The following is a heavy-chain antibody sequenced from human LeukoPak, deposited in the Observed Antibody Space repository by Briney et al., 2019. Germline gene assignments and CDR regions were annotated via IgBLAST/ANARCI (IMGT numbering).Heavy chain of an antibody. D-gene: IGHD2-21*01. Sequence: GGSLRLSCETVGFNFKEYYMSWIRQAPGKALEWISYISSSGNDISYADSVKDRFTVSRDNTKNSLYLQMNRLGPEDTALYYCAREEARQIAFGMQPFDIWGQGTMVVVSS. J-gene: IGHJ3*02. CDR3: AREEARQIAFGMQPFDI. V-gene: IGHV3-11*01. CDR1: GFNFKEYY. CDR2: ISSSGNDI.